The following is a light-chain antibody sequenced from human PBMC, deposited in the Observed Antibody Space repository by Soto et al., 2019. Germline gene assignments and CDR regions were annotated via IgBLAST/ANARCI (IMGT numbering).Light chain of an antibody. Sequence: QSALTQPASVSGSPGQSITISCAGTRSDIGGYNYVSWYQQHPGKAPKLLIYEVSNRPSGVSNRFSASKSGNMASLTISGLQDDDEADYYCSSYTSSSTGGYVFGTATKLTVL. CDR3: SSYTSSSTGGYV. V-gene: IGLV2-14*01. CDR1: RSDIGGYNY. J-gene: IGLJ1*01. CDR2: EVS.